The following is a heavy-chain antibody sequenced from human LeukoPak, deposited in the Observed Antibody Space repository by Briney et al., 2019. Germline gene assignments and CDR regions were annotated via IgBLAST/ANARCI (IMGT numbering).Heavy chain of an antibody. D-gene: IGHD5-12*01. V-gene: IGHV3-53*01. CDR1: GFTVSSNY. CDR3: ARGSGYGPLGYFDY. J-gene: IGHJ4*02. CDR2: IYGGGST. Sequence: GGSLRLSCAASGFTVSSNYMSWVRQAPGKGLEWVSVIYGGGSTYYADSVKGRFTISRDNSKNTLYLQMNSLRAEDTAVYYCARGSGYGPLGYFDYWGQGTLVTVSS.